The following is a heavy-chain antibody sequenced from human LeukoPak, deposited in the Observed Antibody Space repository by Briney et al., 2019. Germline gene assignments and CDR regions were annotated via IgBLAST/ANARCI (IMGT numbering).Heavy chain of an antibody. D-gene: IGHD3-10*01. CDR3: ARERDGSGSYFDY. CDR1: GYTLTNYG. CDR2: ISAYNGNT. J-gene: IGHJ4*02. Sequence: GASVKVSCKTSGYTLTNYGLSWVRQAPGQGLEWMGWISAYNGNTNYAQKLQGRVTMTTDTSTSTAYMELRSLRSDDTAVYYCARERDGSGSYFDYWGQGTLVTVSS. V-gene: IGHV1-18*01.